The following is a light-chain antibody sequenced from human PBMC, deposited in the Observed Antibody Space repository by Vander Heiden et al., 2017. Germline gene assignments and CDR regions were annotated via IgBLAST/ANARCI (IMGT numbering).Light chain of an antibody. V-gene: IGKV3-11*01. J-gene: IGKJ4*01. CDR2: DAS. CDR3: QQDCSSPHT. Sequence: EIVLTQSPATLSLSPGERATLSCRASQSVSSYLAWYQQKPGQAPRLLIYDASNSVTGIPARFSGSGSGTDFTLTIIRLEPEDFAVYYCQQDCSSPHTFGGGTKVEIK. CDR1: QSVSSY.